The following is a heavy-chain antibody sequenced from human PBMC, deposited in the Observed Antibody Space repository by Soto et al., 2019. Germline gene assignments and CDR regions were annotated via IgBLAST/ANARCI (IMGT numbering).Heavy chain of an antibody. V-gene: IGHV5-10-1*01. CDR1: GYSFTSYW. CDR2: IDPSDSYT. Sequence: PGESLKISCKGSGYSFTSYWISWVRQMPGKGLERMGRIDPSDSYTNYSPSFQGHVTISADKSISTAYLQWRSLKASDTAMYYCARNPSIYVWGSYRNFYGMDVWGQGTTVTVSS. D-gene: IGHD3-16*02. J-gene: IGHJ6*02. CDR3: ARNPSIYVWGSYRNFYGMDV.